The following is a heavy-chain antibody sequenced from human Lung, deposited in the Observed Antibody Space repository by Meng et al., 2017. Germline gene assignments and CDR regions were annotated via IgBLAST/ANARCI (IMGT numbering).Heavy chain of an antibody. CDR1: GGSFSGYY. CDR2: INHSGST. V-gene: IGHV4-34*01. Sequence: VQLQPWGAGLLKPSEPLSLTCVVSGGSFSGYYWSWIRQPPGKGLEWIGEINHSGSTNYNPSLESRATISVDTSQNNLSLKLSSVTAADSAVYYCARGPTTMAHDFDYWGQGTLVTVSS. D-gene: IGHD4-11*01. J-gene: IGHJ4*02. CDR3: ARGPTTMAHDFDY.